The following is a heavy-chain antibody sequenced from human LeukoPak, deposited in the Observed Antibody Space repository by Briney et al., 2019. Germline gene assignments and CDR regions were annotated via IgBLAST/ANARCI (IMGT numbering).Heavy chain of an antibody. D-gene: IGHD1-26*01. CDR3: ARSVSYSPDDAFNI. Sequence: GASVKVSCKASGYTFKGYYMHWVRQAPGQRLEWMGWINPNTGATKYAQNFQGRVTMTRDTSISTAYMELSSLRSADTALYHCARSVSYSPDDAFNIWGQGTIVTVSA. V-gene: IGHV1-2*02. J-gene: IGHJ3*02. CDR2: INPNTGAT. CDR1: GYTFKGYY.